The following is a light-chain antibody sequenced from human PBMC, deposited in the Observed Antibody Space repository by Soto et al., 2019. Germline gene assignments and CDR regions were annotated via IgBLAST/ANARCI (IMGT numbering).Light chain of an antibody. J-gene: IGKJ1*01. CDR1: QSISSY. CDR3: QQYSTYSRT. CDR2: AAS. V-gene: IGKV1-39*01. Sequence: DIQMTQSPSSLSASVGDRVTITCRASQSISSYLNWYQQKPGKAPKLLIYAASSLQSGVPSRFSGSGSGTEFTLTISSLQRDDFATYYCQQYSTYSRTFGQGTKVDIK.